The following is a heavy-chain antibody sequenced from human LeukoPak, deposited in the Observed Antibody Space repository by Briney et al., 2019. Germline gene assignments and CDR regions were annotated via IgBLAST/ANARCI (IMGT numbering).Heavy chain of an antibody. D-gene: IGHD4-17*01. V-gene: IGHV4-59*05. J-gene: IGHJ5*02. CDR1: GGSISSYY. CDR3: ARPLLYGDPAFDP. CDR2: IYYSGST. Sequence: KSSETLSLTCTVSGGSISSYYWSWVRQPPGKGLEWIGSIYYSGSTYYNPSLKSRVTISVDTSKNQFSLKLSSVTAADTAVYYCARPLLYGDPAFDPWGQGTLVTVSS.